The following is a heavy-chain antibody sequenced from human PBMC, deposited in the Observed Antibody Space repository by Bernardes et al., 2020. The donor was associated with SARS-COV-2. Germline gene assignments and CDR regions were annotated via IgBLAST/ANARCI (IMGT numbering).Heavy chain of an antibody. CDR1: GFTFSNYA. CDR2: SGSGGST. D-gene: IGHD6-19*01. Sequence: LRLSCAASGFTFSNYAMIWVRQAPGKGLEWVSISGSGGSTYYADSVKGRFTISRDNSKNTLYLQMNSLRAEDTAIYYCAKYTSGWSLLDYFDYWGQGTLVSVSS. V-gene: IGHV3-23*01. CDR3: AKYTSGWSLLDYFDY. J-gene: IGHJ4*02.